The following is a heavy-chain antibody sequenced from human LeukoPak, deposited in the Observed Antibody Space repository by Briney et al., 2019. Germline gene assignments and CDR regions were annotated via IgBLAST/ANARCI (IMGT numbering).Heavy chain of an antibody. CDR3: ARVGGSGSFDS. Sequence: GGSLRLSCVASGFTFSSYAMHWVRQTPGKGLEYVSGINSNGGSTHYANSVKGRFTISRDISKNTLYLQMGSLRPEDMAVYYCARVGGSGSFDSWGQGTLVSVSS. CDR1: GFTFSSYA. V-gene: IGHV3-64*01. D-gene: IGHD6-19*01. J-gene: IGHJ4*02. CDR2: INSNGGST.